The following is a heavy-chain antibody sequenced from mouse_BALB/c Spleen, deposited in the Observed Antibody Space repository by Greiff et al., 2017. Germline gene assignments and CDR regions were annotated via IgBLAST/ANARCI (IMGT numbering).Heavy chain of an antibody. CDR2: ISDGGSYT. Sequence: EVKLMESGGGLVKPGGSLKLSCAASGFTFSDYYMYWVRQTPEKRLEWVATISDGGSYTYYPDSVKGRFTISRDNAKNNLYLQMSSLKSEDTAMYYCARGYGNYVDFYAMDYWGQGTSVTVSS. V-gene: IGHV5-4*02. D-gene: IGHD2-10*02. CDR3: ARGYGNYVDFYAMDY. J-gene: IGHJ4*01. CDR1: GFTFSDYY.